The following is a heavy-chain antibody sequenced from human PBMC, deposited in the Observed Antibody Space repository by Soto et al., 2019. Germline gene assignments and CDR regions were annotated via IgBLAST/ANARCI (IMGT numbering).Heavy chain of an antibody. V-gene: IGHV4-34*01. Sequence: QVQLQQWGAGLLKPSETLSLTCAVYGGSFSGYYWSWIRQPPGKGLEWIGEINHSGSTNYNPSLKRRVTISVDTSKNQCSLKLSSVTAADTAVYYCARGKQWLVLRLDYWGQGTLVTVSS. D-gene: IGHD6-19*01. J-gene: IGHJ4*02. CDR2: INHSGST. CDR1: GGSFSGYY. CDR3: ARGKQWLVLRLDY.